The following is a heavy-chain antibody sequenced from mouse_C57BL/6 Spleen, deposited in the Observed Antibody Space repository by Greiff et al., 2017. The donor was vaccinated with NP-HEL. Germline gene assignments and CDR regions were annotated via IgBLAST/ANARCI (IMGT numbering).Heavy chain of an antibody. D-gene: IGHD1-1*01. J-gene: IGHJ4*01. V-gene: IGHV2-2*01. CDR2: VWSGGST. CDR3: ARGDYYGSRGYAMDY. Sequence: QVQLQQSGPGLVQPSQSLSITCTVSGFSLTSYGVHWVRQSPGTGLEWLGVVWSGGSTDYNAAFISRLSISKDNSKSQVFFKMNSLQADDTAIYYCARGDYYGSRGYAMDYWGQGTSVTVSS. CDR1: GFSLTSYG.